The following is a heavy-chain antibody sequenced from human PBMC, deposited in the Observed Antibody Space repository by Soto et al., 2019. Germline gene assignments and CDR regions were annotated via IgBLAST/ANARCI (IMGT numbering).Heavy chain of an antibody. CDR3: ARAGSTRGDY. V-gene: IGHV3-74*01. D-gene: IGHD3-10*01. J-gene: IGHJ4*02. CDR2: INSDGSST. Sequence: EVQLVESGGGLVQPGGSLRLSCAAAGFTFSRYWMHWVRQAPGQGLVWVSRINSDGSSTSYADSVKGRFTISRDNAKNTLYLQMTGLRAEDTAVYYCARAGSTRGDYWGQGTLVTVSS. CDR1: GFTFSRYW.